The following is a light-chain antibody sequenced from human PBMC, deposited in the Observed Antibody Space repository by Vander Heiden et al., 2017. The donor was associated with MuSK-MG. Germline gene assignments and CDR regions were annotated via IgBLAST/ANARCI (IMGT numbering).Light chain of an antibody. V-gene: IGKV1-39*01. J-gene: IGKJ1*01. CDR3: QQSDSTPWT. CDR2: AAP. Sequence: DIQMTQSPSSLSASVGDRVTITCRASQSISSYLNWYQQKPGKAPKLLIYAAPSLQSGVPSRFSGSGSVTDFTLTISSLQPEDFATYYSQQSDSTPWTFGQGTKVEIK. CDR1: QSISSY.